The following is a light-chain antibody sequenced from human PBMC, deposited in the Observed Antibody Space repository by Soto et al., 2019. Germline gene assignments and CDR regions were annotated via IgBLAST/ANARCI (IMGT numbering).Light chain of an antibody. V-gene: IGKV1-5*01. CDR3: QQYNSYSST. Sequence: DIQMTQSPSTLSASIGDRVTITCRASQSISNWLAWYQQKPGKAPKLLIYDVSTLESGVPSRFSGSGSGTEYTLTLSSLQPDDFATYYCQQYNSYSSTFGQGTRLEIK. CDR1: QSISNW. CDR2: DVS. J-gene: IGKJ5*01.